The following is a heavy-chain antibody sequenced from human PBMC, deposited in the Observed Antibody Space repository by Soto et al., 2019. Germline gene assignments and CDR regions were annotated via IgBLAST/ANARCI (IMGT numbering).Heavy chain of an antibody. CDR3: ARILLSSDGMDV. CDR2: IDWDDDK. J-gene: IGHJ6*02. V-gene: IGHV2-70*04. CDR1: GFSLSTSGMR. D-gene: IGHD3-3*01. Sequence: GSGPTLVNPTQTLTLTCTFSGFSLSTSGMRVSWIRQPPGKALEWLARIDWDDDKFYSTSLKTRLTISKDTSKNQVVLTMTNMDPVDTATYYCARILLSSDGMDVWGQGTTVTVSS.